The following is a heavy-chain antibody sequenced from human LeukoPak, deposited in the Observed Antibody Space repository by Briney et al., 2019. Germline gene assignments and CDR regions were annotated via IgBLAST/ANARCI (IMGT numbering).Heavy chain of an antibody. CDR1: GFTFSSYS. CDR2: ISSSSSYI. J-gene: IGHJ4*02. Sequence: GGSLRLSCAASGFTFSSYSMNWVRQAPGEGLEWVSSISSSSSYIYYADSVKGRFTISRDNAKNSLYLQMNSLRAEDTAVYYCARAVIAVAGPTPDYWGQGTLVTVSS. V-gene: IGHV3-21*01. CDR3: ARAVIAVAGPTPDY. D-gene: IGHD6-19*01.